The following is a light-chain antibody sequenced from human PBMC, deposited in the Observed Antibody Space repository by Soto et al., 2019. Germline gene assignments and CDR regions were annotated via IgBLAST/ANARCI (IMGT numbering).Light chain of an antibody. Sequence: DIQITQTPSTLPASVGDRVTITCRASQSISSYLNWYQQRPGKAPKLLIYAASSLQSGVPSRFSGSGSGTEFTLTISSLQPDDFATYYCQHYNSYSEAFGQGTKVDI. CDR3: QHYNSYSEA. CDR2: AAS. V-gene: IGKV1-5*01. CDR1: QSISSY. J-gene: IGKJ1*01.